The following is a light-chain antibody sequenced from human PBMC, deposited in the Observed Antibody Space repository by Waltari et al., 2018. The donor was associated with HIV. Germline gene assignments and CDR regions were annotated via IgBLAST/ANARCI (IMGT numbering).Light chain of an antibody. Sequence: QSVLTQTPSASGTPGQRVTISCSGSTSDIGNNYVYWFQLFPGTPPKVPIFKNDQRPSGVSDRFSGSKSGTSASLAISGLRTEDESDFYCAAWDDTRSGWIFGGGTKLTVL. CDR3: AAWDDTRSGWI. CDR1: TSDIGNNY. V-gene: IGLV1-47*01. CDR2: KND. J-gene: IGLJ2*01.